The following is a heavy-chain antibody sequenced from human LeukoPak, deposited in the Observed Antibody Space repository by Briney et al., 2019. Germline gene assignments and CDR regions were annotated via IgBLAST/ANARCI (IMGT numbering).Heavy chain of an antibody. Sequence: GGSLRLSCAASGFTFSSYEMNWVRQAPGKGLEWVSYISSSGGTIYYADSVKGRFTISRDNAKNSLYLQMNSLRAEDTAIYYCARENGGYCSSTSCPGGDAFDIWGQGTMVTVSS. D-gene: IGHD2-2*03. J-gene: IGHJ3*02. CDR3: ARENGGYCSSTSCPGGDAFDI. V-gene: IGHV3-48*03. CDR2: ISSSGGTI. CDR1: GFTFSSYE.